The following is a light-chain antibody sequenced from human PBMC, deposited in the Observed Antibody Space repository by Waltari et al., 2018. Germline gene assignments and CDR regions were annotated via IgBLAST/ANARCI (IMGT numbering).Light chain of an antibody. CDR1: SGHRSNV. V-gene: IGLV4-69*01. Sequence: QLVLTQSPSASASLGASIKLPCTLSSGHRSNVIAWLQQQPEKGPRYLMKVNSDGSHTRGNEIPDRFSGSSSGAERYLTISSLQSEDEADYYCQTGGHGTWVFGGGTKLTVL. CDR2: VNSDGSH. J-gene: IGLJ3*02. CDR3: QTGGHGTWV.